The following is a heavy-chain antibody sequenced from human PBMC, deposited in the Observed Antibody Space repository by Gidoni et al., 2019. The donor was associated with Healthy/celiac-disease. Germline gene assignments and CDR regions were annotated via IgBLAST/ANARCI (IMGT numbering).Heavy chain of an antibody. Sequence: EVQLVESGGGLVQPGGSLRLSCAASGFTFSDHYMDWVRQAPGKGLEWVGRTRNKANSYTTEYAASVKGRFTISRDDSKNSLYLQMNSLKTEDTAVYYCARDSGSYFFDYWGQGTLVTVSS. J-gene: IGHJ4*02. D-gene: IGHD1-26*01. CDR2: TRNKANSYTT. CDR1: GFTFSDHY. CDR3: ARDSGSYFFDY. V-gene: IGHV3-72*01.